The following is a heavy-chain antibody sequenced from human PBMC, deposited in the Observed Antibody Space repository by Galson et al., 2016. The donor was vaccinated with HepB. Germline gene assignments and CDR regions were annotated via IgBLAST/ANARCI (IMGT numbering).Heavy chain of an antibody. CDR1: RFNSGFTFIDYY. Sequence: SLRLSCAASRFNSGFTFIDYYMDWVRQVPGKGPEWVGRVRNKRNGYITEYDASVKGRFNISRDDSMNTVYLQMTSLKIEDTAVYYCATDGGRFDHGWYVFLNWGQGALVTVS. CDR2: VRNKRNGYIT. D-gene: IGHD6-19*01. J-gene: IGHJ4*02. V-gene: IGHV3-72*01. CDR3: ATDGGRFDHGWYVFLN.